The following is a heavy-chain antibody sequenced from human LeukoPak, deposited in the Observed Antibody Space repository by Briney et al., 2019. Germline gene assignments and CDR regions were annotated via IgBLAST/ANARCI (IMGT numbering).Heavy chain of an antibody. CDR3: ARGYDLLTGYLYYFDY. CDR2: LSVSGVRP. V-gene: IGHV3-23*01. D-gene: IGHD3-9*01. CDR1: GFTFTSYA. J-gene: IGHJ4*02. Sequence: GGSLRLSCAASGFTFTSYAMTWVRQAPGKGLEWVSSLSVSGVRPHYADSVKGRFTISRDNSKNTLYLQMNSLRAEDTAVFYCARGYDLLTGYLYYFDYWGQGTLVTVSS.